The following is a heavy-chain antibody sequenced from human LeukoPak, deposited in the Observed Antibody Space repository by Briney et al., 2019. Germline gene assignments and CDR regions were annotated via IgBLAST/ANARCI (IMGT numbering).Heavy chain of an antibody. J-gene: IGHJ6*03. D-gene: IGHD2-2*01. CDR1: GGSIISSTSYY. CDR2: IYHSGDT. CDR3: ARGDIVVVPAAMKNYYYYYYMDV. V-gene: IGHV4-39*01. Sequence: PSETLSLTCNVSGGSIISSTSYYWGSIRQPPGKGLDWIGSIYHSGDTSYTPSLTGRLTIAVDTSKNQFSLKLSSVTAADTAVYYCARGDIVVVPAAMKNYYYYYYMDVWGKGTTVTVSS.